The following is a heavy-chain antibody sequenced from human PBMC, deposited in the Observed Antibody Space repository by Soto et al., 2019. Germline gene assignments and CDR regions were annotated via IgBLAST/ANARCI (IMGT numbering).Heavy chain of an antibody. CDR2: ISGSGGST. CDR3: AKTRRSIAATLSLFDY. J-gene: IGHJ4*02. D-gene: IGHD2-15*01. CDR1: GFTFSSYA. Sequence: GGSLRLSCAASGFTFSSYAMSWVRQAPGKGLEWVSAISGSGGSTYYADSVKGRFTISRDNSKNTLYLQMNSLRAEDTAVYYCAKTRRSIAATLSLFDYWGQGTLVTVSS. V-gene: IGHV3-23*01.